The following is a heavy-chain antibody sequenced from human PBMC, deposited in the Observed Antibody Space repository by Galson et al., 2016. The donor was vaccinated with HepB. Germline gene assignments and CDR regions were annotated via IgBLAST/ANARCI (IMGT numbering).Heavy chain of an antibody. V-gene: IGHV4-34*01. D-gene: IGHD5-12*01. Sequence: SETLSLTCAVYGGSFSGYSWDWIRQPPGKGLEWIGEIHHSGSTNYNPSLKSRVTISIDTSKNQFSLKLTSVTAADTAVYYCARRDGYDWGNNWFDPWGQGTLVTVSS. J-gene: IGHJ5*02. CDR2: IHHSGST. CDR3: ARRDGYDWGNNWFDP. CDR1: GGSFSGYS.